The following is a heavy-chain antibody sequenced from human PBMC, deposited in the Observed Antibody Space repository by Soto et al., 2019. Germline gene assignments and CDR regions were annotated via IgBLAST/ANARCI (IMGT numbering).Heavy chain of an antibody. CDR3: ARDPGYSDGPPDY. Sequence: EVQLVESGGGLVQPGGSLRLSCAASGFTFSSYSMNWVRQAPGKGLEWVSYISSSSSTIYYADSVKGRFTISRDNAKNSLYRQMNSLRDEDTAVYYCARDPGYSDGPPDYWGQGTLVTVSS. CDR1: GFTFSSYS. J-gene: IGHJ4*02. V-gene: IGHV3-48*02. CDR2: ISSSSSTI. D-gene: IGHD5-18*01.